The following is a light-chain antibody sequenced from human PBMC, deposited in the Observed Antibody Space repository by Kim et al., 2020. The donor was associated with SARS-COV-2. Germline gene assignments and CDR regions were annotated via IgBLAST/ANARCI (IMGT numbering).Light chain of an antibody. V-gene: IGLV7-46*01. J-gene: IGLJ3*02. CDR2: ATR. CDR3: LLSYSGTWV. CDR1: TGAVVSGHY. Sequence: PRRTVTLTCGSSTGAVVSGHYPYLFQQKPGQAPRTLIYATRNRHSWTPARFSGSLLGDKAALTLSGAQPEDEADYYCLLSYSGTWVFGGGTQLTVL.